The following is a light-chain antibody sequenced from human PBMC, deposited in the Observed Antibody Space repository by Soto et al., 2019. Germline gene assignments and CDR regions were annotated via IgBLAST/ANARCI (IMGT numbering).Light chain of an antibody. Sequence: AIQLTQSPSSLSASVGDRVTITCRASQDISGYVAWYQQRPGRAPQLLIYAASALQTGVPSRFSGSGSGTDFTLTSTSLQPEDIATYYCQHYDNLPLFGPGTKVHMK. V-gene: IGKV1D-13*01. J-gene: IGKJ3*01. CDR2: AAS. CDR3: QHYDNLPL. CDR1: QDISGY.